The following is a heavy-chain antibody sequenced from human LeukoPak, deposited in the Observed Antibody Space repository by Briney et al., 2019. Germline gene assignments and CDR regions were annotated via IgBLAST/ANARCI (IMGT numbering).Heavy chain of an antibody. Sequence: SQTLSLTCAISGDSVSSNSAAWNWIRQSPSRGLEWLGRTYYRSKWYNDYAVSVKSRITINPDTSKNQFSLQLNSVTPEDTAVYYCARGRRLRFLEWLSYYYYYMDVWGKGTTVTVSS. CDR2: TYYRSKWYN. D-gene: IGHD3-3*01. V-gene: IGHV6-1*01. CDR1: GDSVSSNSAA. J-gene: IGHJ6*03. CDR3: ARGRRLRFLEWLSYYYYYMDV.